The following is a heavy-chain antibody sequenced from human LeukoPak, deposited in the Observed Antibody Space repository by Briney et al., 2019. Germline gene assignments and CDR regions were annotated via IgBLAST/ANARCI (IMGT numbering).Heavy chain of an antibody. D-gene: IGHD6-13*01. Sequence: GESLKISCKGSGYSFGSYWIGWVRQMPGKGLEWMGIIYPGDSDTRYSPSFQGQVTISADRSISTAYLQWSSLKASDTAIFYCARGGGAAAFPYYFDYWGQGTLVTVSS. J-gene: IGHJ4*02. V-gene: IGHV5-51*01. CDR1: GYSFGSYW. CDR3: ARGGGAAAFPYYFDY. CDR2: IYPGDSDT.